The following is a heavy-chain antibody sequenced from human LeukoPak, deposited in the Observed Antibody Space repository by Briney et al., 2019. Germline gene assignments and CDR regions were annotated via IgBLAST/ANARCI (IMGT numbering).Heavy chain of an antibody. D-gene: IGHD3-16*02. CDR1: GFTFSSYA. V-gene: IGHV3-23*01. CDR3: AREPTSSLGIDY. J-gene: IGHJ4*02. Sequence: PGGSLRLSCAASGFTFSSYAMSWVRQAPGKGLEWVSAISGSGGSTYYADSVKGRFTISRDNSKNSLYLQMNSLRAEDTAVYYCAREPTSSLGIDYWGQGTLVTVSS. CDR2: ISGSGGST.